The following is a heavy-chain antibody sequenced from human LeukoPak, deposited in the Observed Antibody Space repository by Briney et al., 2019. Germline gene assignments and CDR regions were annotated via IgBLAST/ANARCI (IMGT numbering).Heavy chain of an antibody. Sequence: ASVKVSFKASGYTFTGYYMHWVRQAPGQGLEWMGWINPNSGGTNYAQKFQGRVTMTRDTSISTAYMELSRLRSDDTAVYYCARVGPTAAGTNYFDYWGQGTLVTVSS. CDR2: INPNSGGT. D-gene: IGHD6-13*01. CDR1: GYTFTGYY. CDR3: ARVGPTAAGTNYFDY. V-gene: IGHV1-2*02. J-gene: IGHJ4*02.